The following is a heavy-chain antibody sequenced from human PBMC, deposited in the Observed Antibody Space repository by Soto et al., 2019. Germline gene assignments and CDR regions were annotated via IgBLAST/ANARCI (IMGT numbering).Heavy chain of an antibody. CDR3: ERGTENWNDATNYFYYYGLDV. D-gene: IGHD1-1*01. CDR1: GDSISSYY. Sequence: SSETLALTCTVSGDSISSYYWSWIRQPPGKGLEWIGYIYYSESTNYNPSLKSRVTISVDTSKNQFSLRLSSVTAADTAVYYCERGTENWNDATNYFYYYGLDVWGQGTTVTVSS. V-gene: IGHV4-59*01. J-gene: IGHJ6*02. CDR2: IYYSEST.